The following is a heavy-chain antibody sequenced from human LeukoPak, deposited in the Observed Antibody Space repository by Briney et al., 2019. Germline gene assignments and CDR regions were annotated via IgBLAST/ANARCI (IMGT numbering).Heavy chain of an antibody. Sequence: GGSLRLSCAASGFTFSRYGMYWVRQAPGKGLEWVALISYDKSHRYYADSVKGRFTISRDNSKNTVYLQMNSLRAEDTAVYYCARPHLSYGDIRDYYYYYMDVWGKGTTVTVSS. D-gene: IGHD4-17*01. J-gene: IGHJ6*03. CDR1: GFTFSRYG. CDR3: ARPHLSYGDIRDYYYYYMDV. CDR2: ISYDKSHR. V-gene: IGHV3-30*03.